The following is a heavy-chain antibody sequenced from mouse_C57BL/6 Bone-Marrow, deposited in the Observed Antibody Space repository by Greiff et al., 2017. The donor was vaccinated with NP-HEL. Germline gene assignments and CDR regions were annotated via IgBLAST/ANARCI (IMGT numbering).Heavy chain of an antibody. CDR2: IYPGSGNT. CDR1: GYTFTSYS. V-gene: IGHV1-66*01. Sequence: VKLMESGPELVKPGASVKLSCKASGYTFTSYSIHWVKQRPGQGLEWIGWIYPGSGNTKYNEKFKGKATLTADTSSSTAYMQLSGLTSEDSAVYYCATPVWGYYAMAYWGQGTSVTVSS. D-gene: IGHD4-1*01. J-gene: IGHJ4*01. CDR3: ATPVWGYYAMAY.